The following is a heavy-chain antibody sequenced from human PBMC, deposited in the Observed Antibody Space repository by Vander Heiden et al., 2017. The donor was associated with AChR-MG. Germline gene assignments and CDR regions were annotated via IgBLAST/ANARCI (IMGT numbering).Heavy chain of an antibody. V-gene: IGHV3-7*01. Sequence: EVHLVESGGDLVQPGGSLRLSCTASGFTFNDAWMDWVRQAPGKGLEWVANINPYGSERRYVDSVEGRFTISRDNAKNSLYLQMNSLRAEDTGIYYCTRSLDYWGQGILVTVSS. CDR2: INPYGSER. CDR3: TRSLDY. CDR1: GFTFNDAW. J-gene: IGHJ4*02.